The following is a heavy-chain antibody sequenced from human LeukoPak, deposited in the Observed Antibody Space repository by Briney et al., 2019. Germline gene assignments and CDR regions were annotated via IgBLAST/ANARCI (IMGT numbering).Heavy chain of an antibody. V-gene: IGHV1-46*01. D-gene: IGHD3-22*01. Sequence: GASVKVSCKASGYTFTSYYMHWVRQAPGQGLEWMGIINPSGGSTSYAQKFQGRVTMTRDTSTSTVYMELSSLRSEDTAVYYCARDYYDSSSTTAHAFDIWGQGTMVTVSS. CDR1: GYTFTSYY. J-gene: IGHJ3*02. CDR3: ARDYYDSSSTTAHAFDI. CDR2: INPSGGST.